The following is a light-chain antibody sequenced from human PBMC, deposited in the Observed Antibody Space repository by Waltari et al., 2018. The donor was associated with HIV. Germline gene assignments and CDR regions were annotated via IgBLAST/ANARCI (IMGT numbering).Light chain of an antibody. Sequence: ILMTQYPATLSVSPGERATLSCRASPSVNSNLAWYQQKPGQTPRLLIYGTSTRATDIPARFSGSGSGTEFTLTISSLQSEDFAVYYCHHYNNWRETFGQGTKVEIK. CDR1: PSVNSN. V-gene: IGKV3-15*01. CDR3: HHYNNWRET. CDR2: GTS. J-gene: IGKJ1*01.